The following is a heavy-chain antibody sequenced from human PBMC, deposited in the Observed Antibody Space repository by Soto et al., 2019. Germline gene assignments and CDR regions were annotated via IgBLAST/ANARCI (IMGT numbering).Heavy chain of an antibody. CDR1: GFTFSSYG. CDR2: IWYDGSNK. J-gene: IGHJ4*02. Sequence: QVQLVESGGGVVQPGRSLRLSCAASGFTFSSYGMHWVRQAPGKGLEWVAVIWYDGSNKNYADSVKGRFTISRDNSKNTLDLQRNSLRDEDTAVSYCARGYCSRTSGYGDFDYWGQGTLVTVSS. V-gene: IGHV3-33*01. CDR3: ARGYCSRTSGYGDFDY. D-gene: IGHD2-2*01.